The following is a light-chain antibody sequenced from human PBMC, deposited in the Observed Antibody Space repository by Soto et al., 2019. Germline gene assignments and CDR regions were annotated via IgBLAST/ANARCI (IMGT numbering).Light chain of an antibody. CDR3: QQYNTYSQT. Sequence: DIQMTQSPSTLSASVGDRVTITCRASQDIGTWLAWYQQKPEKAPKLLIYGASSLERGVPSRFSGSGSGTEFTLSISSLQPDDFATYYCQQYNTYSQTFGQGTKVDIK. CDR2: GAS. V-gene: IGKV1-5*01. CDR1: QDIGTW. J-gene: IGKJ1*01.